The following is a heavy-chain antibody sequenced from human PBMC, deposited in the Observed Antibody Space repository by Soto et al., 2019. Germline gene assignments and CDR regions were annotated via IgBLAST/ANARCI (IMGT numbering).Heavy chain of an antibody. CDR2: IYSGGST. CDR3: ARAPLYGGQAF. Sequence: EVQLVESGGDLVQPGGSLRLSCAASGFSVNSDYMTWVRQAPGKGLEWGSVIYSGGSTYYTDSVKGRFTISRDNSKNTLYLQMNSLRAEDTAVYYCARAPLYGGQAFWGQGTLVTVSS. D-gene: IGHD4-17*01. CDR1: GFSVNSDY. V-gene: IGHV3-66*01. J-gene: IGHJ4*02.